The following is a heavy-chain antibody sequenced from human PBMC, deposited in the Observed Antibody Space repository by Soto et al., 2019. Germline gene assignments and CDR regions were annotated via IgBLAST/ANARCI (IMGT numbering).Heavy chain of an antibody. CDR2: IWYDGSNK. Sequence: QVQLVESGGGVVQPGRSLRLSCAASGFTFSSYGMHWVRQAPGKGLEWVAVIWYDGSNKYYADSVKGRFTISRDNSKNTLYLQMNSLRAEDTAVYYCARDSGTNDCGDYGGLDVWGQGTTVTVSS. D-gene: IGHD4-17*01. CDR1: GFTFSSYG. CDR3: ARDSGTNDCGDYGGLDV. V-gene: IGHV3-33*01. J-gene: IGHJ6*02.